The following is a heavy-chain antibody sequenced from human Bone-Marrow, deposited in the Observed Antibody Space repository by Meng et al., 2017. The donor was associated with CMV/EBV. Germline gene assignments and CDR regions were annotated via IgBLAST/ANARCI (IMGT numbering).Heavy chain of an antibody. D-gene: IGHD6-13*01. J-gene: IGHJ1*01. CDR2: IRYDGSNK. CDR1: GFTFSSYG. Sequence: GGSLRLSCAASGFTFSSYGMHRVRQAPGKGLEWVAFIRYDGSNKYYADSVKGRFTISRDNSKNTLYLQMNSLRAEDTAVYYCAKGAYSSSWATPEYFQHWGQGTLVTVSS. CDR3: AKGAYSSSWATPEYFQH. V-gene: IGHV3-30*02.